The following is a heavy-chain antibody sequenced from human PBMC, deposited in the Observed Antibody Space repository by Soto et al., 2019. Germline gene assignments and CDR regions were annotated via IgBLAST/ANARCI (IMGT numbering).Heavy chain of an antibody. CDR3: ARRTVNIRTFYSGLKTHCFDY. J-gene: IGHJ4*02. CDR2: IYYSGST. Sequence: PSETLSLTCAVSGGSISGSSYCWGWIRKPPGKGLEWIGSIYYSGSTYYTPSLQSRVAISVDTSKNQFSLKLNSVTAADTAVYYCARRTVNIRTFYSGLKTHCFDYWGQGTLVTVSS. V-gene: IGHV4-39*01. D-gene: IGHD6-19*01. CDR1: GGSISGSSYC.